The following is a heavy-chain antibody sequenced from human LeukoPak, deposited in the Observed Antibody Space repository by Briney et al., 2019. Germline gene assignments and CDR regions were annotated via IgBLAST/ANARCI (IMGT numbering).Heavy chain of an antibody. CDR3: ARAQVVITNFQH. D-gene: IGHD3-22*01. J-gene: IGHJ1*01. V-gene: IGHV1-2*02. CDR2: INPNSGGT. CDR1: GYAFTGYY. Sequence: ASVRVSCKASGYAFTGYYMHWVRQAPGQGLEWMGWINPNSGGTNYAQKFQGRVTMTRDTSISTAYMELSRLRSDDTAVYYCARAQVVITNFQHWGQGTLVTVSS.